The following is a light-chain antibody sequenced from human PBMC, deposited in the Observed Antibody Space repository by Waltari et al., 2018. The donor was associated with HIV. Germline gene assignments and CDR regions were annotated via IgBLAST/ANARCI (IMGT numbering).Light chain of an antibody. CDR1: SSDVGGYNY. CDR2: EVS. Sequence: QSALTQPPSASGSPGQSVTISCTGTSSDVGGYNYVSWYQHHPGKAPKLMIYEVSKRPSGVPDRCSGSKAGSTASLTVSELQAEDEADYYCSSYAGSNNRWVFGGGTKLTAL. V-gene: IGLV2-8*01. CDR3: SSYAGSNNRWV. J-gene: IGLJ3*02.